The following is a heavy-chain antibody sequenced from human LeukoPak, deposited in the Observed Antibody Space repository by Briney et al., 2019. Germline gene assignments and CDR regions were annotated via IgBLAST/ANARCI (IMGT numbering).Heavy chain of an antibody. CDR2: ISNSGGST. D-gene: IGHD4-11*01. CDR3: AKERSLALTTENPTDV. CDR1: GFAFSIYW. Sequence: PGGSLRLSCAASGFAFSIYWMTWVRQSPGKGLEWVSAISNSGGSTYYADSVKGRFTISRDNSKNTLYLQMNSLRVEDTAVYYCAKERSLALTTENPTDVWGKGTTVTVSS. J-gene: IGHJ6*04. V-gene: IGHV3-23*01.